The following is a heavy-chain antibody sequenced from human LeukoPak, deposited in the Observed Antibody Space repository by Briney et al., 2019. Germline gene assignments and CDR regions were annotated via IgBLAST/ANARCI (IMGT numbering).Heavy chain of an antibody. CDR3: ARVIGEYCSSTSCYPYLPQVLYDY. D-gene: IGHD2-2*01. V-gene: IGHV3-66*02. J-gene: IGHJ4*02. Sequence: PGGSLRLSCAASGFTVSSNYMSWVRQAPGKGLEWVSVIYSGGSTYYADSVKGRFTISRDNSKNTLYLQMSSLRAEDTAVYYCARVIGEYCSSTSCYPYLPQVLYDYWGQGTLVTVSS. CDR2: IYSGGST. CDR1: GFTVSSNY.